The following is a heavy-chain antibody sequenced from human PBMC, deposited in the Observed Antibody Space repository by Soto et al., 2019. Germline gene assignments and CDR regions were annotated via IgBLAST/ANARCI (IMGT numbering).Heavy chain of an antibody. CDR3: ARDPPYSSGLGWFDP. CDR2: INAGNGNT. J-gene: IGHJ5*02. D-gene: IGHD6-19*01. V-gene: IGHV1-3*01. Sequence: ASVKVSCKASGYTFTSYAMHWVRQAPGQRLEWMGWINAGNGNTKYSQKFQGRVTITRDTSASTAYMGLSSLRSEDTAVYYCARDPPYSSGLGWFDPWGQGTLVTVSS. CDR1: GYTFTSYA.